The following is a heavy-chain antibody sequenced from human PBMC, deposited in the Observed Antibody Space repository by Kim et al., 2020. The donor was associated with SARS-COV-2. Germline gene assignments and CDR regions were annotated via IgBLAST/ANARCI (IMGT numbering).Heavy chain of an antibody. J-gene: IGHJ6*02. CDR2: ISYDGSNK. V-gene: IGHV3-30*04. Sequence: GGSLRLSCAASGFTFSSYAMHWVRQAPGKGLEWVAVISYDGSNKYYADSVKGRFTISRDNSKNTLYLQMNSLRAEDTAVYYCARGIGAMALYYGMDVWGQGTTFTVSS. D-gene: IGHD5-12*01. CDR1: GFTFSSYA. CDR3: ARGIGAMALYYGMDV.